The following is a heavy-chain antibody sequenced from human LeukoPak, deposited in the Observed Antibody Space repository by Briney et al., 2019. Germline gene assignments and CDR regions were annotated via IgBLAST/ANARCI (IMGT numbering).Heavy chain of an antibody. J-gene: IGHJ4*02. CDR1: GGSIGSGSYY. CDR3: ARDGSRGSFYFDY. D-gene: IGHD3-10*01. CDR2: IYTSGST. V-gene: IGHV4-61*02. Sequence: PSQTLSLTCTVSGGSIGSGSYYWSWIRQPAGKGLEWIGRIYTSGSTNYNPSLKSRVTISVDTSKNQFSLKLSSVTAADTAVYYCARDGSRGSFYFDYWGQGTLVTVSS.